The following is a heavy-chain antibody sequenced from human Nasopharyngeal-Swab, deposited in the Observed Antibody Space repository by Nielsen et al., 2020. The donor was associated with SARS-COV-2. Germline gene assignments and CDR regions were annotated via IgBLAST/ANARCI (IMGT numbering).Heavy chain of an antibody. Sequence: GSLRLSCTVSGGSISSYYWSWIRQPPGKGLEWIGYIYYSGSTNYNPSLKSRVTISVDTSKNQFSLKLSSVTAADTAVYYCARGWGYSSSWYGVFDYWGQGTLVTVSS. V-gene: IGHV4-59*12. CDR1: GGSISSYY. CDR2: IYYSGST. J-gene: IGHJ4*02. D-gene: IGHD6-13*01. CDR3: ARGWGYSSSWYGVFDY.